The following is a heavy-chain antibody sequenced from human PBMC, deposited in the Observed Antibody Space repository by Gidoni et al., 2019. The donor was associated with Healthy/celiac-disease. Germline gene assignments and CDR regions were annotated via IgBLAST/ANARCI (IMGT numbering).Heavy chain of an antibody. D-gene: IGHD5-12*01. CDR1: GYSFTSYW. J-gene: IGHJ4*02. CDR3: ARQDGYTPGLFDY. Sequence: EVQLVQSGAEVKKPGESLKISCKGSGYSFTSYWSGWVRQMPGKGLDWMGIIYPGDSDTRSSPSFQGQITISADKSISTAYLQWSILKAWDTAMYYCARQDGYTPGLFDYWGQGTLVTVSS. V-gene: IGHV5-51*01. CDR2: IYPGDSDT.